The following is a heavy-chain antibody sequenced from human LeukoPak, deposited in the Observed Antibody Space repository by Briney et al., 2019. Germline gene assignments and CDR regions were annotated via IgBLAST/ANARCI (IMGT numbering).Heavy chain of an antibody. D-gene: IGHD3-22*01. CDR3: ARADYDSSGYYYGYYYMDV. Sequence: VASVKVSCKASGYTFTSYDINWVRQATGQGLEWMGWMNPNSGNTGYAQKFQGRVTMTRNTSISTAYMELSSLRSEDTAVYYCARADYDSSGYYYGYYYMDVWGKGTTVTDSS. CDR2: MNPNSGNT. CDR1: GYTFTSYD. V-gene: IGHV1-8*01. J-gene: IGHJ6*03.